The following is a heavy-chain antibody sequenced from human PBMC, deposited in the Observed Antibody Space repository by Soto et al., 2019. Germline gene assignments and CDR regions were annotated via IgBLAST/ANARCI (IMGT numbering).Heavy chain of an antibody. D-gene: IGHD4-17*01. Sequence: SETLSLTCTVSGGSISSYYWSWIRQPPGKGLEWIGYIYYSGSTNYNPSLKSRVTISVDTSKNQFSLKLSSVTAADTAVYYCARAYRHYVFDYWGQGTLVTVSS. CDR3: ARAYRHYVFDY. CDR1: GGSISSYY. J-gene: IGHJ4*02. CDR2: IYYSGST. V-gene: IGHV4-59*01.